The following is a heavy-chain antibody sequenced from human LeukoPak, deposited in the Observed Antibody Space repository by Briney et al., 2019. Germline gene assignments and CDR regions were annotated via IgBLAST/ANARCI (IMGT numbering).Heavy chain of an antibody. V-gene: IGHV1-69*06. Sequence: GSSVKVSCKASGGTFSSYAISWVRQAPGQGLEWMGGIIPIFGTANYAQKFQGRVTITADKSTSTAYMELSSLRSEDTAVYYCARDRVGATYMDVWGKGTTVTVSS. J-gene: IGHJ6*03. CDR3: ARDRVGATYMDV. D-gene: IGHD1-26*01. CDR2: IIPIFGTA. CDR1: GGTFSSYA.